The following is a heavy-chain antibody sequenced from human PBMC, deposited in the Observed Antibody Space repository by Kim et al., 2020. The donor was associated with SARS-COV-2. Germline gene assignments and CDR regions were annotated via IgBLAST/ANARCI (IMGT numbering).Heavy chain of an antibody. D-gene: IGHD3-22*01. CDR3: ARGMLVITWFDP. V-gene: IGHV4-31*03. CDR2: IYYSGST. Sequence: SETLSLTCTVSGGSISSGGYYWSWIRQLPGKGLEWIGYIYYSGSTYYNPSLKSRVTISVDTSKNQFSLKLSSVTAADTAVYYCARGMLVITWFDPWGQGTLVTVSS. J-gene: IGHJ5*02. CDR1: GGSISSGGYY.